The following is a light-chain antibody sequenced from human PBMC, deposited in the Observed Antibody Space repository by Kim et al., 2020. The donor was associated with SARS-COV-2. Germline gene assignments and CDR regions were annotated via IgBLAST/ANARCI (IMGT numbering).Light chain of an antibody. Sequence: ASVGDRVTITCRASLGIRDYLDWYQQKPGEVPKLLIYAASTLQSGVPLRFSGSGSGTDFTLNISDLQPEDAATYFCQKYDSAPWTFGQGTKVDIK. CDR3: QKYDSAPWT. CDR2: AAS. V-gene: IGKV1-27*01. CDR1: LGIRDY. J-gene: IGKJ1*01.